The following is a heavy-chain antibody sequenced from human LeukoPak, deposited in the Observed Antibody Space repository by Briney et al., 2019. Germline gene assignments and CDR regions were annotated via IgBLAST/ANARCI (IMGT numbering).Heavy chain of an antibody. Sequence: GGSLRLSCAASGFTFSSYDMSWVRQAPGKGLEWVTAISGSGGSTDYADSVKGRFTISRDNSKDTLYLQMNSLRAEDTAVYYCARAGVPAAIDYWGQGTLVTVSS. D-gene: IGHD2-2*01. J-gene: IGHJ4*02. V-gene: IGHV3-23*01. CDR3: ARAGVPAAIDY. CDR2: ISGSGGST. CDR1: GFTFSSYD.